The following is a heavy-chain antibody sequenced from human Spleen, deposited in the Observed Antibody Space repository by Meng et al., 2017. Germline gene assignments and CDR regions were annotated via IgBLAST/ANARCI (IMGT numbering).Heavy chain of an antibody. V-gene: IGHV4-39*01. CDR3: VRSSGWVRTGFDP. J-gene: IGHJ5*02. Sequence: QPQLQESGPGLVKASEALSPTCSVSGGAISPSGYYWGWIRQPPGKGLEWIGSIGHSGTTYYTPSLRRRVTVSIDTSKSQFSLKLTSVTAADTAVYYCVRSSGWVRTGFDPWGQGTLVTVSS. D-gene: IGHD6-19*01. CDR1: GGAISPSGYY. CDR2: IGHSGTT.